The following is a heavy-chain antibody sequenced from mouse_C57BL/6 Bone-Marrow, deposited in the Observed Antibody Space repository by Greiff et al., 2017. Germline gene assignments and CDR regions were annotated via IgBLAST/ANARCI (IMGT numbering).Heavy chain of an antibody. V-gene: IGHV1-19*01. CDR2: INPYNGGT. CDR1: GYTFTDYY. CDR3: AREQLPYAMDY. J-gene: IGHJ4*01. Sequence: VQLQQSGPVLVKPGASVKMSCKASGYTFTDYYMNWVKQSHGKSLEWIGVINPYNGGTSYNQKFKGKATLTVDKSSSTAYMELNSLTSEDSAVYYCAREQLPYAMDYWGQGTSVTVSS. D-gene: IGHD2-1*01.